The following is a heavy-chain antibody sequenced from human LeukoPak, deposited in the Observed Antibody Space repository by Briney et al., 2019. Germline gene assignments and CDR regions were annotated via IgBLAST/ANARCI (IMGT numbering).Heavy chain of an antibody. CDR3: AKDLAYYYDSSGYFDY. Sequence: GGSLRLSCAASGFTFSNAWMNWVRQAPGKGLEWVSAISGSGGSTYYADSVKGRFTISRDNSKNTLYLQMNSLRAEDTAVYYCAKDLAYYYDSSGYFDYWGQGTLVTVSS. D-gene: IGHD3-22*01. V-gene: IGHV3-23*01. J-gene: IGHJ4*02. CDR2: ISGSGGST. CDR1: GFTFSNAW.